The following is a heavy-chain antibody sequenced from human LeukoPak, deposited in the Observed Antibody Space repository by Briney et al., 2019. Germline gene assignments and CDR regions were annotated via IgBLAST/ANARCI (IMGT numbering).Heavy chain of an antibody. D-gene: IGHD2-2*01. CDR3: ARVYQSAEYYFDY. Sequence: SETLSLTCTVSAGAITSYYWSWIRQPPGKGLEWIGYIYDSGSTNYNPSLKSRVTISVDTSKNQFSLKLTSVTAADTAVYYCARVYQSAEYYFDYWGQGNLVSVSS. CDR2: IYDSGST. J-gene: IGHJ4*02. V-gene: IGHV4-59*01. CDR1: AGAITSYY.